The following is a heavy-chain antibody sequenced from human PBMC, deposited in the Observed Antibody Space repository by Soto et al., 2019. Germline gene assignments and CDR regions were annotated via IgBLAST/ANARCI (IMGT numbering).Heavy chain of an antibody. V-gene: IGHV3-23*01. Sequence: EVQLLESGGGLVKPGGSLRLSCAASGFTFTNYAMTWVRQAPGKGLEWVSSISGGDGDTSYADSVKGRFTISRDNSENTMFLQMNSLRPDDTAVYYCAKDRFTSTVRKCWFFDLWGRGTLVTVSS. J-gene: IGHJ2*01. CDR1: GFTFTNYA. D-gene: IGHD3-10*01. CDR3: AKDRFTSTVRKCWFFDL. CDR2: ISGGDGDT.